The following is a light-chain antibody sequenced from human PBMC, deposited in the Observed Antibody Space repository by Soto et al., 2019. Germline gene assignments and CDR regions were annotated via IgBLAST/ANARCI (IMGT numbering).Light chain of an antibody. J-gene: IGKJ1*01. CDR1: ESISSW. CDR3: QQYNNYWT. V-gene: IGKV1-5*01. CDR2: DAS. Sequence: DIQITQSPSTLSSSVLERFTITCRASESISSWLAWYQQKPGKAPKLLIYDASSLKSGVPSRFSGSGSGTEFTLTISSLQPDDFASYYCQQYNNYWTFGQGTKVDI.